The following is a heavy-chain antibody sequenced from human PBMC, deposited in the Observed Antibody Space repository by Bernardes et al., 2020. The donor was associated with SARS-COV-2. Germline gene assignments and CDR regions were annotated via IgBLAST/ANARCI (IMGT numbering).Heavy chain of an antibody. CDR1: GFTFDDYA. Sequence: GGSLRLSCAASGFTFDDYAMHWVRQAPGKGLEWVSGISWNSGSIGYADSVKGRFTISRDNAKNSLYLQMNSLRAEDTALYYCAKDVLAAGTDPFDYWGQGTLVTVSS. CDR2: ISWNSGSI. CDR3: AKDVLAAGTDPFDY. V-gene: IGHV3-9*01. D-gene: IGHD6-13*01. J-gene: IGHJ4*02.